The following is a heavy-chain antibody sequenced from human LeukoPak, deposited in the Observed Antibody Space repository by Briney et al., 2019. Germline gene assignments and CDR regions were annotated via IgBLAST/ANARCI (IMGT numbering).Heavy chain of an antibody. CDR2: IYTSGST. J-gene: IGHJ4*02. Sequence: PSQTLSLTCTVSGGSISSGSYYWSWIRQPAGKGLEWIGRIYTSGSTNYNPSLKSRVTVSVDTSKNQFSLKLSSVTAADTAVYYCARHFFASKTRSGSYKYFDYWGQGTLVTVSS. V-gene: IGHV4-61*02. CDR1: GGSISSGSYY. D-gene: IGHD1-26*01. CDR3: ARHFFASKTRSGSYKYFDY.